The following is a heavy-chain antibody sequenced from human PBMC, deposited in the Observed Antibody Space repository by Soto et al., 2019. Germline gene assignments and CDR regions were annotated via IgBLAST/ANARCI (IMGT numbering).Heavy chain of an antibody. CDR1: GGSVSSGSYY. J-gene: IGHJ6*02. Sequence: QVQLQESGPGLVKPSETLSLTCTVSGGSVSSGSYYWSWIRQPPGKGLEWIGYIYYSGSTNYNPSLRSRVTISVDTSKNQFSLKLSSVTAADTAVYYCARGPHNDYYYYYGMDVWGQGTTVTVSS. V-gene: IGHV4-61*01. CDR2: IYYSGST. CDR3: ARGPHNDYYYYYGMDV. D-gene: IGHD1-1*01.